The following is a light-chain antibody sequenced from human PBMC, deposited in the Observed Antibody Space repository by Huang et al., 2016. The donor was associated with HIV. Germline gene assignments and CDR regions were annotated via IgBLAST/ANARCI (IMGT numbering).Light chain of an antibody. CDR1: QSVRTN. Sequence: EIVMTQSPATLSVSPGERATLSCRASQSVRTNLAWYQQTPGQAPRLLMYCASLRATGIPARFSGSWSGTEFPLTISSLQSEDFAVYYCQHYNNWPRTFGQGTKVEIK. J-gene: IGKJ1*01. V-gene: IGKV3-15*01. CDR3: QHYNNWPRT. CDR2: CAS.